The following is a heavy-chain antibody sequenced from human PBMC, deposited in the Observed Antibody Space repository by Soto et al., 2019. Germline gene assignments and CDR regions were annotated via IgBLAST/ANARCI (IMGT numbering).Heavy chain of an antibody. V-gene: IGHV4-34*01. CDR1: GGSFSGYY. CDR3: ARAGFSYGHLLF. J-gene: IGHJ4*02. CDR2: INHSGST. Sequence: PSETLSLTCAVYGGSFSGYYWSWIRQPPGKGLEWIGEINHSGSTNYNPSLKSRVAISIDTSKNQFSLSLTSVTAADTAVYYCARAGFSYGHLLFWGQGIRVTVSS. D-gene: IGHD3-10*01.